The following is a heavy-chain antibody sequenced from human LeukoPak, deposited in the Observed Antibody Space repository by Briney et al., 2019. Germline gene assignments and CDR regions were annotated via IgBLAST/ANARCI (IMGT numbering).Heavy chain of an antibody. Sequence: GGSLRLSCAASGFTFSNNWMTWVRQAPGKGLEWVASVKKDASEKYYVDSVKGRFTISRDNAKNSLYLQMNSLRAEDTAVYYCARDRDGYNLYWGQGTLVTVSS. CDR3: ARDRDGYNLY. CDR1: GFTFSNNW. D-gene: IGHD5-24*01. J-gene: IGHJ4*02. V-gene: IGHV3-7*01. CDR2: VKKDASEK.